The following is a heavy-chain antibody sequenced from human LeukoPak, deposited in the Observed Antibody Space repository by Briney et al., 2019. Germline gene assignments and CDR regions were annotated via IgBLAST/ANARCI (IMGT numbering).Heavy chain of an antibody. V-gene: IGHV3-9*01. CDR2: ISWNSGTI. CDR3: ARAYKDCSLAGKKEFFQH. D-gene: IGHD6-19*01. CDR1: GFTFDNYA. J-gene: IGHJ1*01. Sequence: PGGSLRLSCAASGFTFDNYAMNWVRQVPGKGLEWISLISWNSGTIGYADSVKGRFTISRDNANNFLYLQMNSLRAEDTALYYCARAYKDCSLAGKKEFFQHWGQGTLVTVSS.